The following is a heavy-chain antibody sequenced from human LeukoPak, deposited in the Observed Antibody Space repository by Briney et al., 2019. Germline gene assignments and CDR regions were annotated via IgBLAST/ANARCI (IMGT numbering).Heavy chain of an antibody. CDR1: EYTLTELS. J-gene: IGHJ6*03. CDR2: FDPEDGET. D-gene: IGHD4-17*01. CDR3: ATVGLAPASLYGDYRGVYYYYYMDV. V-gene: IGHV1-24*01. Sequence: ASVKVSCKVSEYTLTELSMHWVRQAPGKGLEWMGGFDPEDGETIYAQKFQGRVTMTEDTSTDTAYMELSSLRSEDTAVYYCATVGLAPASLYGDYRGVYYYYYMDVWGNGTTVTISS.